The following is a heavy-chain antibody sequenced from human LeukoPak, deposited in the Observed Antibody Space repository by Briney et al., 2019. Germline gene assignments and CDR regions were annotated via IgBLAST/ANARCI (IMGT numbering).Heavy chain of an antibody. Sequence: ASVKVSCKASGYTFTSYGISWVRQAPGQGLEWMGWISAYNGNTNYAQKLQGRVTIPTDTSTSTAYMELRSLRSDDTAVYYCARDIVVVPAAISLDYWGQGTLVTVSS. CDR3: ARDIVVVPAAISLDY. CDR1: GYTFTSYG. D-gene: IGHD2-2*02. CDR2: ISAYNGNT. J-gene: IGHJ4*02. V-gene: IGHV1-18*01.